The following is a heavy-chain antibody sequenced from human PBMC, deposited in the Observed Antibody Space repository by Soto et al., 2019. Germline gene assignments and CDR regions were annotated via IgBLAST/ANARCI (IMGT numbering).Heavy chain of an antibody. D-gene: IGHD3-10*01. Sequence: QVQLVQSGAEVKKPGASVKVSCKASGYTFTTYEINWVRQVPGQGLEWMGWMSPSSGNTGYVDQFRGRVTMISNTSMTTASMELSSLRSEDTAVYYCARVGGQLFGDHGMDVWGQGTTVTVTS. V-gene: IGHV1-8*01. CDR1: GYTFTTYE. CDR3: ARVGGQLFGDHGMDV. CDR2: MSPSSGNT. J-gene: IGHJ6*02.